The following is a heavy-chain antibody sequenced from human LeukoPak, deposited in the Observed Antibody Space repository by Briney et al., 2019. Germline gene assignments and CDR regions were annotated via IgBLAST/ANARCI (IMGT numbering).Heavy chain of an antibody. CDR2: IIPIFGTA. Sequence: ASVKVSCKASGGIFSSYAISWVRQAPGQGLEWMGGIIPIFGTANYAQKFQGRVTITADESMSTAYMELSSLRSEDTAVYYCATCARNFYCYRFDYWGQGTLVTVSS. V-gene: IGHV1-69*13. CDR3: ATCARNFYCYRFDY. D-gene: IGHD2-2*02. J-gene: IGHJ4*02. CDR1: GGIFSSYA.